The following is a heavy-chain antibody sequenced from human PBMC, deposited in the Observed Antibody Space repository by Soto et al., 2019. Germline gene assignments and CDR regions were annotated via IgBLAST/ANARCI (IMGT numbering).Heavy chain of an antibody. Sequence: VGSLRLSYAASGFTFSNYGMHWVRQAPGKGLEWVAIIWHDGNNKYYADSVRGRFIISRDNSKNRLYLQMNSLRAEDTAVYYCASDLVGASDSYGLDVWGQGTPVTVSS. D-gene: IGHD1-26*01. V-gene: IGHV3-33*01. J-gene: IGHJ6*02. CDR1: GFTFSNYG. CDR2: IWHDGNNK. CDR3: ASDLVGASDSYGLDV.